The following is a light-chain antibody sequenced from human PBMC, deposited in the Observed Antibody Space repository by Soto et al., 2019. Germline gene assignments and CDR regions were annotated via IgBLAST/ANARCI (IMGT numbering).Light chain of an antibody. J-gene: IGKJ2*01. CDR2: GAS. V-gene: IGKV3-15*01. CDR1: QTVAVN. Sequence: EIVMTQSPATLSVSPGERATLSCRTNQTVAVNLAWYQHKPGQAPRLLIYGASTRATGIPARFSGSGSGTDFTLTISSLQSEDFALYYCQQYNNWPYTFGQGTK. CDR3: QQYNNWPYT.